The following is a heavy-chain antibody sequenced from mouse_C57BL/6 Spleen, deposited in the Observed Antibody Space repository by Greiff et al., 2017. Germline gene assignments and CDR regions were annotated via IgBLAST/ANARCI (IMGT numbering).Heavy chain of an antibody. CDR1: GYTFTSSG. CDR3: ARYSSGSWFAD. V-gene: IGHV1-81*01. CDR2: IYPRSGNT. D-gene: IGHD3-2*02. J-gene: IGHJ3*01. Sequence: QVQLQQSGAELARPGASVTLSCKASGYTFTSSGISWVKQRTGQGLEWIGEIYPRSGNTYYNEKFKGKATLTADKSSSTAYMELRSLTSDDSAVYFCARYSSGSWFADWGQGPLVTVSA.